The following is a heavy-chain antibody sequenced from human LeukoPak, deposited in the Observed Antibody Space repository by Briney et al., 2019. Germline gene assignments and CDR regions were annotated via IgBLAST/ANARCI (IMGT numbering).Heavy chain of an antibody. V-gene: IGHV4-59*12. D-gene: IGHD5-18*01. Sequence: SETLSLTCTVSGGSISSYYWSWIRQPPGKGLEWIGYIYYSGSTNYNPSLKSRVTISVDTSKNQFSLKLSSVTAADTAVYYCARYSYGYETDDYWGQGTLVTVSS. J-gene: IGHJ4*02. CDR2: IYYSGST. CDR3: ARYSYGYETDDY. CDR1: GGSISSYY.